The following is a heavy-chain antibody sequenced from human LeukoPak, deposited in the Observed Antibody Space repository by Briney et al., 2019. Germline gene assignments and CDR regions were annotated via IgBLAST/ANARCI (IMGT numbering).Heavy chain of an antibody. J-gene: IGHJ6*03. CDR1: GFTFSGYL. CDR2: INEDGSEK. Sequence: GGALRLSCVASGFTFSGYLMTWVRQAPAKGLEWVANINEDGSEKHYVSSVKGRFTISRDNAKDSLYLQMNSLRDEDTAVYYCARASVNMDVWGKGTTVTISS. D-gene: IGHD3-10*01. CDR3: ARASVNMDV. V-gene: IGHV3-7*01.